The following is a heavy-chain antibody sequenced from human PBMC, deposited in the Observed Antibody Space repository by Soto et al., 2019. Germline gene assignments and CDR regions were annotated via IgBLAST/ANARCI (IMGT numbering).Heavy chain of an antibody. V-gene: IGHV1-69*08. Sequence: QVQLVQSGAEVRKPGSSVKVSCKAPGGTFSTYIISWVRQAPGQGLEWMGRIIPIPDITNYAQKFQGRVTVTADRSTSTDYMELTSLKAEDTAVYYCATDLITTRWDAFDLWGQGTMVTVSS. CDR2: IIPIPDIT. CDR3: ATDLITTRWDAFDL. D-gene: IGHD3-3*01. J-gene: IGHJ3*01. CDR1: GGTFSTYI.